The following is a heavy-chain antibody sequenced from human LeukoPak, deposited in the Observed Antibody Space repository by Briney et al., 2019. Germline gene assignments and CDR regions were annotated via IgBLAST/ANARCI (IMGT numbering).Heavy chain of an antibody. CDR2: INPNSGGT. V-gene: IGHV1-2*02. CDR1: GYTFTCYY. D-gene: IGHD3-3*01. J-gene: IGHJ3*02. CDR3: ARQSGNDAFDI. Sequence: ASVKVSCKASGYTFTCYYMHWVRQAPGQGLEWMGWINPNSGGTNYAQKFQDRVTMTKDTSISTAYMELSRLRSDDTAVYYCARQSGNDAFDIWGQGTMVTVSS.